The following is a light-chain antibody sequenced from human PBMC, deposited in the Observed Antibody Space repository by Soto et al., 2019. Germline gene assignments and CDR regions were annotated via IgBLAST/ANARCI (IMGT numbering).Light chain of an antibody. Sequence: QSALTQPASVSGSPGQSITISCTGNSNDVGGYNLVSWFQQHPGKAPKLMISEVNKRPSGVSNRFSGSKSANTASLTISGLQAEDEADYYCCSHVGGSSPPWVFGGGTKLTVL. V-gene: IGLV2-23*02. CDR2: EVN. CDR1: SNDVGGYNL. CDR3: CSHVGGSSPPWV. J-gene: IGLJ3*02.